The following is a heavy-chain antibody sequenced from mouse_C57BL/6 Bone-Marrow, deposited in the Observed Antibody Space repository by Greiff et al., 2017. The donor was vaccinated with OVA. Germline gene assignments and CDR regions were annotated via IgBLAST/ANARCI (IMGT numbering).Heavy chain of an antibody. CDR2: INPSSGYT. V-gene: IGHV1-4*01. CDR1: GYTFTSYT. CDR3: ARKWYYAMDY. J-gene: IGHJ4*01. D-gene: IGHD1-3*01. Sequence: VNVVESGAELARPGASVKMSCKASGYTFTSYTMHWVKQRPGQGLEWIGYINPSSGYTKYNQKFKDKATLTADKSSSTAYMQLSSLTSEDSAVYYCARKWYYAMDYWGQGTSVTVSS.